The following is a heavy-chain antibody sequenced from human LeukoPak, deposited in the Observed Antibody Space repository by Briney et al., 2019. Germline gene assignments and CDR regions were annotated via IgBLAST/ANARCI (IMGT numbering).Heavy chain of an antibody. J-gene: IGHJ4*02. CDR1: GGSISSGSYF. Sequence: SETLSLTCTVSGGSISSGSYFWNWIRQPAGKGLEWIGRINTSGSTNYNPSLKSRVTISVDTSKNQFSLKLSSVTAADTAVFYCAREGYTSSWYSGYYYFDYWGQGTLVTVSS. CDR2: INTSGST. V-gene: IGHV4-61*02. CDR3: AREGYTSSWYSGYYYFDY. D-gene: IGHD6-13*01.